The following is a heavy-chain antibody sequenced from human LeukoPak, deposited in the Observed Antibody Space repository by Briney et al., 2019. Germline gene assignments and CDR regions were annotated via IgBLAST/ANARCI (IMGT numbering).Heavy chain of an antibody. J-gene: IGHJ4*02. V-gene: IGHV1-69*13. D-gene: IGHD5-18*01. Sequence: SVKVSCKASGGTFSSYAISWVRQAPGQGLEWMGGIIPIFGTANYAQEFQGRVTITADESTSTAYMELSSLRSEDTAVYYCARGSWIQLWSGYDYWGQGTLVTVSS. CDR3: ARGSWIQLWSGYDY. CDR2: IIPIFGTA. CDR1: GGTFSSYA.